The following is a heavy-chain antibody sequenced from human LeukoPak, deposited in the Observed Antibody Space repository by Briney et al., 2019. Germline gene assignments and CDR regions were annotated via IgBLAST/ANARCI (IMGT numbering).Heavy chain of an antibody. CDR2: MNPNSGNT. Sequence: ASVKVSCKASGYTFTSYDINWVRQATGQGLEWMGWMNPNSGNTGYAQKFQGRVTMTRNTSISTAYMELSSLRSEDTAVYYCARGAAATGTSDWFDPWGQETLVTVSS. V-gene: IGHV1-8*01. J-gene: IGHJ5*02. CDR3: ARGAAATGTSDWFDP. CDR1: GYTFTSYD. D-gene: IGHD2-15*01.